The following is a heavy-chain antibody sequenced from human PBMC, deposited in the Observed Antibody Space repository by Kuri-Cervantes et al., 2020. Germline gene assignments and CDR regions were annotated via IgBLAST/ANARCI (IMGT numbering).Heavy chain of an antibody. CDR2: ISYDGSNK. J-gene: IGHJ3*02. CDR3: ARDAGPYYRWVGAFDI. D-gene: IGHD3-22*01. CDR1: GSTFSSYA. Sequence: GGSLRLSCAASGSTFSSYAMHWVRPAPGKGLGWVAVISYDGSNKCYADSVKGRFTISRDNSKNTLYLQMNSLRAEDTAVYYCARDAGPYYRWVGAFDIWGQGTMVTVSS. V-gene: IGHV3-30-3*01.